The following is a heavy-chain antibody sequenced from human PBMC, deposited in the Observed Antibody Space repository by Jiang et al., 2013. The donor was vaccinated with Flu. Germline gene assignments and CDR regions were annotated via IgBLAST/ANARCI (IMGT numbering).Heavy chain of an antibody. CDR2: IYPSDSDT. CDR3: TRRLARPGLVAPADH. V-gene: IGHV5-51*01. CDR1: GYSFNGYW. J-gene: IGHJ4*02. D-gene: IGHD2-21*01. Sequence: ISCQGSGYSFNGYWIGWVRQMPGRGLEWMGIIYPSDSDTRYSPSFQGQVTISVDNSINTAYLQWTSLKASDTAMYYCTRRLARPGLVAPADHWGQGTLVIVSS.